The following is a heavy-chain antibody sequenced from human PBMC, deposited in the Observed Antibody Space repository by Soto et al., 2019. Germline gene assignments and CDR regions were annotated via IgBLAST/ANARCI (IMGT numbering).Heavy chain of an antibody. CDR1: GFSFSKAW. D-gene: IGHD2-15*01. J-gene: IGHJ6*02. V-gene: IGHV3-15*07. CDR2: IKRKIDGEAT. Sequence: EVQLVESGGGLVKPGGSLRLSCAASGFSFSKAWMNWVRQAPGKGLEWVGRIKRKIDGEATDYAGPVKGRFTVFRDDSKSALYLQMNSLKGDDTAVYYCTTGSVEGVWGQGTTVTVS. CDR3: TTGSVEGV.